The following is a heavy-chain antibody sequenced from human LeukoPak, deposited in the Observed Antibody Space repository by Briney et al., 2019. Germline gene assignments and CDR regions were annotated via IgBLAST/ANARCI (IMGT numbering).Heavy chain of an antibody. J-gene: IGHJ4*02. Sequence: SQTLSLTCTVSGGSISSGSYYWSWIRQPAGKGLEWIGYIYYSGSTNYNPSLKSRVTISVDTSKNQFSLKLSSVAAADTAVYYCARGSGWYNYWGQGTLVTVSS. V-gene: IGHV4-61*10. CDR1: GGSISSGSYY. D-gene: IGHD6-19*01. CDR2: IYYSGST. CDR3: ARGSGWYNY.